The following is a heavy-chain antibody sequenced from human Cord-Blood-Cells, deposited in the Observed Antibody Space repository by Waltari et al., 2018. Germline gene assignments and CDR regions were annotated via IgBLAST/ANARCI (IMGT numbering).Heavy chain of an antibody. CDR2: IYPGESDT. J-gene: IGHJ3*02. CDR3: ATRDEGKADAFDI. Sequence: EVQLVQSGAEVTKPGESLTISCKGSGYSFTSYCIGWVRQRPGKGLEWMGIIYPGESDTGHSPSFKGYVTTSADTSISSASLQWSMRTASDTAMYYFATRDEGKADAFDIWGQGIRVSVSS. CDR1: GYSFTSYC. V-gene: IGHV5-51*01. D-gene: IGHD2-21*01.